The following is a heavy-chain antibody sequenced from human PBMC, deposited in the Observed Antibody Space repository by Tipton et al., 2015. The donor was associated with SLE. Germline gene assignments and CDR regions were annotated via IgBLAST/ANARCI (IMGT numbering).Heavy chain of an antibody. D-gene: IGHD3-10*01. V-gene: IGHV4-34*01. CDR2: INHSGRT. J-gene: IGHJ5*02. CDR3: ASHTGGAEGWFDP. Sequence: TLSLTCAVYGGSFSGYYWSWIRQPPGKGLEWIGEINHSGRTNYNPSLKSRVTISVDTSKNQFSLKLSSVTAADTAVYYCASHTGGAEGWFDPWGQGTLVTVSS. CDR1: GGSFSGYY.